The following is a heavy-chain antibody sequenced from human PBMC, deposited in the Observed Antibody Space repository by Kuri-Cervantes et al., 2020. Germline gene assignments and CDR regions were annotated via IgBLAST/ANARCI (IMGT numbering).Heavy chain of an antibody. D-gene: IGHD3-22*01. V-gene: IGHV1-69*13. J-gene: IGHJ4*02. Sequence: SVKVSCKASGYTFTSYYMHWVRQAPGQGLEWMGGIIPIFGTANYAQKFQGRVTITADESTSTAYMELSSLRSEDTAVYYCARDQGFRGSSGYLYYFDYWGQGTLVTVSS. CDR2: IIPIFGTA. CDR3: ARDQGFRGSSGYLYYFDY. CDR1: GYTFTSYY.